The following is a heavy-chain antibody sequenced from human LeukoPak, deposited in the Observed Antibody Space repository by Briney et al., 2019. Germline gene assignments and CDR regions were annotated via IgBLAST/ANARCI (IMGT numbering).Heavy chain of an antibody. CDR3: AKTEGSGSSYFDY. D-gene: IGHD3-10*01. CDR1: GFTFSSYA. CDR2: ISGSGGST. Sequence: PGGSLRLSCAASGFTFSSYAMSWVRQAPGKGLEWVSAISGSGGSTYYADSVKGRFTISRDNSKNTLYLQMDSLRAEDTAVYYCAKTEGSGSSYFDYWGQGTLVTVSS. V-gene: IGHV3-23*01. J-gene: IGHJ4*02.